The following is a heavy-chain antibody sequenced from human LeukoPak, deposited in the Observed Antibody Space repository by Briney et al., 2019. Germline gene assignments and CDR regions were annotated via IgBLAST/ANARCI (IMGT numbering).Heavy chain of an antibody. V-gene: IGHV4-59*01. D-gene: IGHD4-23*01. CDR1: GGSIRSYY. Sequence: SETLSLTCTVSGGSIRSYYWSWIRQPPGKGLEWIGYIFYTGITNYNPSLKSRVTISVDTSKNQFSLKLNSVTAADTAMYYCARDHPDVDYGGPGALDYWGQGTLVTVSS. J-gene: IGHJ4*02. CDR2: IFYTGIT. CDR3: ARDHPDVDYGGPGALDY.